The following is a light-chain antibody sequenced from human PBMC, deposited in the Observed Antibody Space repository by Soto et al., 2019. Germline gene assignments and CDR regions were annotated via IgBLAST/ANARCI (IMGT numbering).Light chain of an antibody. J-gene: IGKJ2*01. CDR1: QSVRSSH. Sequence: EIVLTQSPGTLSLSPGARATLSCRASQSVRSSHLGWYQQKPGQAPRLLIYSASSRATGVPDRFSGSGSGTDFTLTISRLEPEDFALYYCHHYDSAGTFGQGTTLEI. CDR3: HHYDSAGT. V-gene: IGKV3-20*01. CDR2: SAS.